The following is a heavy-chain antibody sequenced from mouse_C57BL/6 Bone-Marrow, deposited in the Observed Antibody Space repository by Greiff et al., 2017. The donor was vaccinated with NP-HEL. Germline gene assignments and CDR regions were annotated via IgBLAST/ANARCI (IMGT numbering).Heavy chain of an antibody. CDR2: VYPGDGDT. V-gene: IGHV1-82*01. D-gene: IGHD1-1*01. CDR1: GYAFSSSW. CDR3: ARMGDGSFDY. J-gene: IGHJ2*01. Sequence: VQLQQSGPELVKPGASVKISCKASGYAFSSSWMNWVKQRPGKGLEWMGRVYPGDGDTNYNGKFKGKATLTADKSSSTPYMQLGSLTSKDSAVCCGARMGDGSFDYWGQGTTLTVSS.